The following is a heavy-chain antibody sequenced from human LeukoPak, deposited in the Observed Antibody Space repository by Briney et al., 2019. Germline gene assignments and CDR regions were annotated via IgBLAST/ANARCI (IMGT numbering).Heavy chain of an antibody. J-gene: IGHJ6*03. Sequence: GGSLRLSCAASGFTFDDYGMSWVRQAPGKGLGWVSGINWNGGSTGYADSVKGRFTISRDNAKNSLYLQMNSLRAEDTALYYCARYDSSGYRYYYYYIDVWGKGTTVTVSS. D-gene: IGHD3-22*01. V-gene: IGHV3-20*04. CDR3: ARYDSSGYRYYYYYIDV. CDR1: GFTFDDYG. CDR2: INWNGGST.